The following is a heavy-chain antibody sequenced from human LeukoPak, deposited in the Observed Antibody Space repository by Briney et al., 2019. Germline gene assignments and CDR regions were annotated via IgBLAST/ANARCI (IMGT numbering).Heavy chain of an antibody. CDR2: IGAYNGNT. CDR3: AGDYEYCSGGSCYPNAFDI. J-gene: IGHJ3*02. D-gene: IGHD2-15*01. Sequence: ASVKVSCKAPGYTFTSYGISWVRQAPAQGLEWMGWIGAYNGNTNYAQKLQGRVTMTTDTSTSTAYMELGSLRSDDTAVYYCAGDYEYCSGGSCYPNAFDIWGQGTMVTVSS. V-gene: IGHV1-18*01. CDR1: GYTFTSYG.